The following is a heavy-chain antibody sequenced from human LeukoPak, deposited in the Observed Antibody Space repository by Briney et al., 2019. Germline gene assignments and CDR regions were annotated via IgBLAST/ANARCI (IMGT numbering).Heavy chain of an antibody. Sequence: PGGSLRLSCAASGFTLSTYAMSWVRQAPGKGLEWVSGISGSGGSTYYADSVEGRFTISRDNSKNTVYLQMNSLRAEDTGVYYCARLRVVGESWFDPWGQGTLVTVSS. V-gene: IGHV3-23*01. CDR3: ARLRVVGESWFDP. D-gene: IGHD1-26*01. CDR2: ISGSGGST. J-gene: IGHJ5*02. CDR1: GFTLSTYA.